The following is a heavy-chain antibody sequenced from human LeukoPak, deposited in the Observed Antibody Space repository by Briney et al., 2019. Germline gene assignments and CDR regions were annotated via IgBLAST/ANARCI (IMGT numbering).Heavy chain of an antibody. CDR1: GGSISNYY. Sequence: SETLSLTCTVSGGSISNYYWSWIRQPPGKGLEWIGYIYYSGSTNYNPSLKSRVTISVDTSKNQFSLKLSSVTAADTAVYYCARLGVPPPFYGMDVWDQGTSVTVSS. J-gene: IGHJ6*02. CDR2: IYYSGST. CDR3: ARLGVPPPFYGMDV. V-gene: IGHV4-59*08. D-gene: IGHD2-8*01.